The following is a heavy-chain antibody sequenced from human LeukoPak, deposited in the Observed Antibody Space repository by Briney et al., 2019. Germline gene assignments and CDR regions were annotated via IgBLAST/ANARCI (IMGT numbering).Heavy chain of an antibody. Sequence: GRSLRLSCAASGFTFDDYAMHWVRQAPGKGLEWVSGISWNSGSIGYADSVKGRFTISRDNAKNSLYLQMNSLRAEDTALYYCAKDTNSGYERAGTGYSYLPDYWGQGTLATVSS. V-gene: IGHV3-9*01. J-gene: IGHJ4*02. CDR2: ISWNSGSI. CDR1: GFTFDDYA. D-gene: IGHD5-12*01. CDR3: AKDTNSGYERAGTGYSYLPDY.